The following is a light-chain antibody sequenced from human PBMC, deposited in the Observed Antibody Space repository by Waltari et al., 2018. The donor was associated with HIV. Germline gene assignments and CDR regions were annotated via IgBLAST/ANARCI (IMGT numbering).Light chain of an antibody. V-gene: IGKV3-11*01. CDR1: QSVSNY. Sequence: EIVLTQSPATLSLSPGESATLSCRASQSVSNYLAWYQQKPGQAPRLLIYDASNRASGIPARFSGSGSGTDFTLTISSLEPEDVAVYYCQQRTNWPPDTFGPGTKLEIK. J-gene: IGKJ2*01. CDR2: DAS. CDR3: QQRTNWPPDT.